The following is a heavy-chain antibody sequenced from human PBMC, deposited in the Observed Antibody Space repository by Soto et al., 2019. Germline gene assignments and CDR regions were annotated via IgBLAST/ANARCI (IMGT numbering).Heavy chain of an antibody. CDR3: AGGPAAGELPY. V-gene: IGHV4-34*01. D-gene: IGHD1-26*01. J-gene: IGHJ4*02. Sequence: PSETLSLTCAVYGGSFSGYYWSWIRQPPGKGLEWIGEINHSGSTNYNPSLKSRVTISVDTSKNQFSLKLSSVTAADTAVYYCAGGPAAGELPYWGQGTLVTVSS. CDR1: GGSFSGYY. CDR2: INHSGST.